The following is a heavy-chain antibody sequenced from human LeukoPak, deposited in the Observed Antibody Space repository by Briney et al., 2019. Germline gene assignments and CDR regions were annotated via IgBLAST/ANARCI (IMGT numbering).Heavy chain of an antibody. D-gene: IGHD5-18*01. V-gene: IGHV4-34*01. J-gene: IGHJ4*02. CDR1: GGSFSGYY. CDR3: ARGPGGYGIQLPL. CDR2: ITHSGST. Sequence: SETLSLTCAVYGGSFSGYYWSWIRQPPGKGLEWIGEITHSGSTNYNPSLKSRVTISGDTPKNQFSLKLSSVTAADTAVYYCARGPGGYGIQLPLWGQGTLVTVSS.